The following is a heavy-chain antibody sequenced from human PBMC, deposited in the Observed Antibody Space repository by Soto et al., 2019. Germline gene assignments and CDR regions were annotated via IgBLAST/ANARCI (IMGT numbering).Heavy chain of an antibody. CDR1: GGTFSSYS. CDR2: ITPIFGTV. V-gene: IGHV1-69*06. Sequence: SVKVSCKASGGTFSSYSFSWVRQAPGQGLEWMGGITPIFGTVHYAQNFRGRVTITADKSTSIVHMELSSLRSEDTAVFYCEREGDTCEGRGVVCSWGRGTRVTVSA. J-gene: IGHJ5*02. CDR3: EREGDTCEGRGVVCS. D-gene: IGHD2-21*02.